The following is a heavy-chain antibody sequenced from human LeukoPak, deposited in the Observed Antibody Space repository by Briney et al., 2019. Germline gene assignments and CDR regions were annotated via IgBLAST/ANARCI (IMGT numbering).Heavy chain of an antibody. D-gene: IGHD3-10*01. Sequence: GASVKVSCKASGYTFTGYYMHWVRQAPGQGLECMGWINPNSGGTNYAQKFQGRVTMTRDTSTSTVYMELSSLRSEDTAVYYCARGGGSGSYSYYYYYYMDVWGKGTTVTISS. V-gene: IGHV1-2*02. CDR1: GYTFTGYY. J-gene: IGHJ6*03. CDR3: ARGGGSGSYSYYYYYYMDV. CDR2: INPNSGGT.